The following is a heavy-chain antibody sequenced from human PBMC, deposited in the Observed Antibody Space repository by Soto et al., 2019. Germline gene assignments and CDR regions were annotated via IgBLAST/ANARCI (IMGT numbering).Heavy chain of an antibody. V-gene: IGHV3-30-3*01. CDR1: GFTFSRYA. J-gene: IGHJ4*02. D-gene: IGHD5-12*01. Sequence: QVQLVESGGGVVQPGRSVRLSCAASGFTFSRYAMHWVRQAPGKGLAGMAVISYDGNTKFYADSVKGRFTISRDNSKDTLYLQMNGLRADDTAVYYCARGGLAGYLGHSRIDRGQGTLVTVSS. CDR2: ISYDGNTK. CDR3: ARGGLAGYLGHSRID.